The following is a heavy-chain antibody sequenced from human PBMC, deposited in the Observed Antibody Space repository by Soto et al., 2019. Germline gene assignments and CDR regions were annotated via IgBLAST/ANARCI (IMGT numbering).Heavy chain of an antibody. V-gene: IGHV3-33*01. D-gene: IGHD4-4*01. J-gene: IGHJ6*02. Sequence: GGSLRLSCAASGFTFSSYGMHWVRQAPGKGLEWVAVIWYDGSNKYYADSVKGRFTISRDNSKNTLYLQMNSLRAEDTAVYYCAREPDDSNYVYYGMDVWGQGTKVTVSS. CDR3: AREPDDSNYVYYGMDV. CDR2: IWYDGSNK. CDR1: GFTFSSYG.